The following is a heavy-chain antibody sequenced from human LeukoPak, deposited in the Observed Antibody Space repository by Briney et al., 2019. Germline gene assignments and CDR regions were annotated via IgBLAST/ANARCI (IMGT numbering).Heavy chain of an antibody. CDR2: INHRGST. Sequence: SETLSLTCAVYGGSFSSYYWSWIRQPPGKGLEWVGEINHRGSTTNYPSSKSRGTITVGTSKNQFFLKLSSGTDADTAVFYCGRGRVGGYSYGQSGAAFDIWGQGTMVTVSS. D-gene: IGHD5-18*01. CDR1: GGSFSSYY. V-gene: IGHV4-34*04. CDR3: GRGRVGGYSYGQSGAAFDI. J-gene: IGHJ3*02.